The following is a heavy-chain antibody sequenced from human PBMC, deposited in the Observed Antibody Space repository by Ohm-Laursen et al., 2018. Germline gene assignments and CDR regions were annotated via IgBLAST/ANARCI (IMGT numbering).Heavy chain of an antibody. CDR3: ARDVAHGGYGFGMDV. V-gene: IGHV3-23*01. CDR1: GFTFSDYA. D-gene: IGHD5-12*01. Sequence: GSLRLSCSAFGFTFSDYAMSWVRQAPGKGLEWVSAISGSGGSTYYADSVKGRFTISRDNSKNTLYLQMNSLRAEDTAVYYCARDVAHGGYGFGMDVWGQGTTVTVSS. CDR2: ISGSGGST. J-gene: IGHJ6*02.